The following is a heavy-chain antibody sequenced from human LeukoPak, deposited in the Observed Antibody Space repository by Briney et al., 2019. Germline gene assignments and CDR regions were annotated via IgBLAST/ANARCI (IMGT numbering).Heavy chain of an antibody. D-gene: IGHD5-24*01. J-gene: IGHJ4*02. Sequence: PSETLSLTCTVSGGSISSYYWSWIRQPPGKGLEWIGYIYYSGSTNYNPSLKSRVTISVDTSKNQFSLKLSSVTAADTAVYYCARGDGYNFDYWGQGTLVTVSS. CDR2: IYYSGST. V-gene: IGHV4-59*01. CDR3: ARGDGYNFDY. CDR1: GGSISSYY.